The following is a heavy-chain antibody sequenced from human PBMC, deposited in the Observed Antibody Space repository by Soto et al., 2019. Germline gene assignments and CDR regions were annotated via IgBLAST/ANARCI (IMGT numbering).Heavy chain of an antibody. CDR2: ISGSGGST. J-gene: IGHJ6*02. Sequence: GGSLRLSCAAPGFTFSSYAMSWVRQAPGKGLEWVSAISGSGGSTYYADSVKGRFTISRDNSKNTLYLQMNSLRAEDTAVYYCAFYLYYYYGMDVWGQGTTVTVSS. CDR1: GFTFSSYA. CDR3: AFYLYYYYGMDV. V-gene: IGHV3-23*01. D-gene: IGHD1-26*01.